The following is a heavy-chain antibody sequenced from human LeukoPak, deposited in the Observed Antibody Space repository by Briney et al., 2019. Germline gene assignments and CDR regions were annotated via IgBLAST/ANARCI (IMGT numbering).Heavy chain of an antibody. CDR1: GFTFDDYA. Sequence: HPGGSLRLSCAASGFTFDDYAMHWVRQAPGKGLEWVSLISWDGGSTYYADSVKGRFTISRDNSKNSLYLQMNSLRAEDTAVYYCARPLMYYYGSETYFWFDPWGQGTLVTVSS. CDR2: ISWDGGST. V-gene: IGHV3-43D*03. CDR3: ARPLMYYYGSETYFWFDP. D-gene: IGHD3-10*01. J-gene: IGHJ5*02.